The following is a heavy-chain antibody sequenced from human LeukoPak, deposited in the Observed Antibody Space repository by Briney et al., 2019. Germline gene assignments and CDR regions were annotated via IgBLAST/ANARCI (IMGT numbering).Heavy chain of an antibody. CDR2: IKQDGSEK. D-gene: IGHD3-22*01. CDR3: AREPRAIWLSTEY. J-gene: IGHJ4*02. V-gene: IGHV3-7*01. Sequence: QPGGSLRLSCAASGFTFSSYWMSWVRQAPGKGLEWVANIKQDGSEKYYVDSVKGRFTISRDNAKNSLYLQMNSLRAEDTAVYYCAREPRAIWLSTEYWGQGTLVTVSS. CDR1: GFTFSSYW.